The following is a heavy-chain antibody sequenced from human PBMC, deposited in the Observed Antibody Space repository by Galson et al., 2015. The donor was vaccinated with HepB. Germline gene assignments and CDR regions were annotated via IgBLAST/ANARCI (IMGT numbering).Heavy chain of an antibody. J-gene: IGHJ4*02. CDR1: GYTFTSYG. V-gene: IGHV1-18*01. D-gene: IGHD4-17*01. CDR2: ISVYNDYT. CDR3: ARNTTVTTADY. Sequence: SVKVSCKASGYTFTSYGISWVRQAPGQGLEWMGWISVYNDYTSYAQNLQGRVTMTTDTSTSTAHMELRGLRFDDTAVYYCARNTTVTTADYWGQGTLVTVSS.